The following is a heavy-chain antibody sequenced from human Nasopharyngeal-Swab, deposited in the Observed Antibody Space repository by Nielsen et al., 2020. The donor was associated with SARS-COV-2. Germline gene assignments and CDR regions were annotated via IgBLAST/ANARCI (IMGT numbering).Heavy chain of an antibody. V-gene: IGHV4-61*06. CDR3: AKGYSSGWWGGATADWFDP. CDR2: IYYSGST. D-gene: IGHD6-19*01. J-gene: IGHJ5*02. Sequence: RQAPGKGPEWIGYIYYSGSTNYNPSLKSRVTISVDTSKNQFSLKLSSVTAADTAVYYCAKGYSSGWWGGATADWFDPWGQGTLVTVSS.